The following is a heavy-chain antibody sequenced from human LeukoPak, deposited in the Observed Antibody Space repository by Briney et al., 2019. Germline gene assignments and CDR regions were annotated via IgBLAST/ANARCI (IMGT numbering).Heavy chain of an antibody. Sequence: SETLSLTCTVSGGSISSGGYYWSWIRQHPGEGLEWTGYIYYSGSTYYNPSLKSRVTISVDTSKNQFSLKLSSVIAADTAVYYCAIGGNSGAFDIWGQGTMVTVSS. D-gene: IGHD3-3*01. CDR3: AIGGNSGAFDI. CDR2: IYYSGST. J-gene: IGHJ3*02. V-gene: IGHV4-31*03. CDR1: GGSISSGGYY.